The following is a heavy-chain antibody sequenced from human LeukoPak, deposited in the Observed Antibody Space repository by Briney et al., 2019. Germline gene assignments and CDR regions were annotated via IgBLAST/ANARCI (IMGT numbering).Heavy chain of an antibody. V-gene: IGHV4-34*01. Sequence: SETLSLTYAVYGGSFSVYYWSWIRQPPGKGLEWIGEINHSGSINYNPSLKSRVTISVDTSKNQFSLKLSSVTAADTAVYYCARAPMYYYGSGRFVDSWGQGTLVTVSS. CDR2: INHSGSI. CDR1: GGSFSVYY. J-gene: IGHJ4*02. D-gene: IGHD3-10*01. CDR3: ARAPMYYYGSGRFVDS.